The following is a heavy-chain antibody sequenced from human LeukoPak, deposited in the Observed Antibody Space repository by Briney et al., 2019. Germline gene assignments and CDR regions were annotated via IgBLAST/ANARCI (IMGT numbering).Heavy chain of an antibody. D-gene: IGHD6-13*01. CDR2: ISAYNGNT. V-gene: IGHV1-18*04. Sequence: ASVKVSCKASGYTFTSYGISWVRQAPGQGLEWMGWISAYNGNTNYAQKLQGRVTMTTDTSMSTAYMELRSLRSDDTAVYYCARDWGSSWSTYSDYWGQGTLVTVSS. J-gene: IGHJ4*02. CDR3: ARDWGSSWSTYSDY. CDR1: GYTFTSYG.